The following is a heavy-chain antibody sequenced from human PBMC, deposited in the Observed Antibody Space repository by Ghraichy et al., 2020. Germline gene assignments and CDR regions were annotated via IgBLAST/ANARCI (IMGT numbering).Heavy chain of an antibody. CDR2: IYYSGST. CDR1: GGSISSSSYY. Sequence: SETLSLTCTVSGGSISSSSYYWGWIRQPPGKGLEWIGSIYYSGSTYYNPSLKSRVTISVDTSKNQFSLKLSSVTAADTAVYYCARHVLAAAGPPYYYYYGMDVWGQGTTVTVSS. D-gene: IGHD6-13*01. V-gene: IGHV4-39*01. CDR3: ARHVLAAAGPPYYYYYGMDV. J-gene: IGHJ6*02.